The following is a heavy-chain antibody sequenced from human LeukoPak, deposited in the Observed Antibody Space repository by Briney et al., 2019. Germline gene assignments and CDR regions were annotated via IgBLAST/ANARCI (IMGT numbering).Heavy chain of an antibody. D-gene: IGHD3-10*01. CDR3: SRDVEGRLNYLDY. Sequence: SQTLSLTCAISGDSVSSNIAAWNWIRQSPSRGLEWLGRTFYRSKWHNEYAASVKSRITINPDTSKNQFSLQLNSVTPEDTAVYYCSRDVEGRLNYLDYWGQGTLVTVSS. CDR2: TFYRSKWHN. CDR1: GDSVSSNIAA. J-gene: IGHJ4*02. V-gene: IGHV6-1*01.